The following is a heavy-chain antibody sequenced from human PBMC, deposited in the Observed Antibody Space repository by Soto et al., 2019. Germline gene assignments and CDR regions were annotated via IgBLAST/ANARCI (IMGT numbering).Heavy chain of an antibody. CDR3: ARIWPVAATNWFDP. D-gene: IGHD6-19*01. J-gene: IGHJ5*02. Sequence: QVTLKESGPVLVKPTETLTLTCTVSGFSLSNARMGVSWIRQPPGKALEWLAHIFSNDEKSYSTSLKSRLTISKDTSKSQVVLTMTNMDPVDTATYYCARIWPVAATNWFDPWGQGTLVTVSS. V-gene: IGHV2-26*01. CDR2: IFSNDEK. CDR1: GFSLSNARMG.